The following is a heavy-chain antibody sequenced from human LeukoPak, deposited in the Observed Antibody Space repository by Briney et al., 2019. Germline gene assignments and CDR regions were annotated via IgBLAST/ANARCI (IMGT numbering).Heavy chain of an antibody. Sequence: GGSLRLSCAASGFTFSSFWTHWVRQAPGKGLVRVSRINTDGSSTSYADSVKGRFTISRDNAKNTLYLQVNSLRAEDTAVYYCSRGEFSSRWGDYWGQGTLVTVSS. V-gene: IGHV3-74*01. CDR2: INTDGSST. J-gene: IGHJ4*02. D-gene: IGHD6-13*01. CDR1: GFTFSSFW. CDR3: SRGEFSSRWGDY.